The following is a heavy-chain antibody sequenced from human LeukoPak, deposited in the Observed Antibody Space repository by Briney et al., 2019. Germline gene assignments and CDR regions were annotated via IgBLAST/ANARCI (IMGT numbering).Heavy chain of an antibody. V-gene: IGHV3-20*04. CDR3: AIDPFRQLVPDYFDY. J-gene: IGHJ4*02. Sequence: GGSLRLSCAASGFTFDDYGMSWVRQAPGKGLEWVSGINWNGGSTGYADSVKGRFTISRDNAKNSLYLQMNSLRAEDTALYYCAIDPFRQLVPDYFDYWGQGTLVTVSS. CDR2: INWNGGST. D-gene: IGHD6-13*01. CDR1: GFTFDDYG.